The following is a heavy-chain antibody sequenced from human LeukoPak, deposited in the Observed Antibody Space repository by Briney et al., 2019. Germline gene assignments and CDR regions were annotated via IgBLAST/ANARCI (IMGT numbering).Heavy chain of an antibody. V-gene: IGHV1-46*03. Sequence: ASVKVSCKASGYTFTSYYMHWVRQAPGQGRERMGIINPSGGSTSYAQKFQGRVTMTRDTSTSTVYMELSSLRSEDTAVYYCATPGGNYYDFWSGYSQGAFDIWGQGTMVTVSS. J-gene: IGHJ3*02. CDR3: ATPGGNYYDFWSGYSQGAFDI. D-gene: IGHD3-3*01. CDR1: GYTFTSYY. CDR2: INPSGGST.